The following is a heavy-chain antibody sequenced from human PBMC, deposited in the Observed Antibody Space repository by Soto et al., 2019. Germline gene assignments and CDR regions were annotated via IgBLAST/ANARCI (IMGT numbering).Heavy chain of an antibody. Sequence: GGSLRLSCAASGFTFSSYSMNWVRQAPGKGLEWVSYISSSSSTIYYADSVKGRFTISRDNAKNSLYLQMNSLRDEDTAVYYCASTSVRRILVPAATEYFQHWGQGT. V-gene: IGHV3-48*02. D-gene: IGHD2-2*01. CDR3: ASTSVRRILVPAATEYFQH. CDR2: ISSSSSTI. J-gene: IGHJ1*01. CDR1: GFTFSSYS.